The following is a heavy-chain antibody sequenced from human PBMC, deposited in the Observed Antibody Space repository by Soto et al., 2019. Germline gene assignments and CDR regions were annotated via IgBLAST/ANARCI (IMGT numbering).Heavy chain of an antibody. J-gene: IGHJ6*03. CDR1: GGSISSYY. D-gene: IGHD6-13*01. V-gene: IGHV4-59*01. Sequence: SETLSLTCTVSGGSISSYYWSWIRQPPGKGLEWIGYIYYSGSANYNPSLKSRVTISVDTSKNQFSLKLSSVTAADTAVYYCARGRAAAGTVFYYYYYMDAWGKGTTVTVSS. CDR2: IYYSGSA. CDR3: ARGRAAAGTVFYYYYYMDA.